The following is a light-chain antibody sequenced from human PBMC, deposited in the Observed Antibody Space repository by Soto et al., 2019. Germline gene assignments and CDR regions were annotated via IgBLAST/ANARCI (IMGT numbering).Light chain of an antibody. CDR2: DAS. V-gene: IGKV3-11*01. CDR3: QQRSNWPLT. Sequence: EIVLTQSPAILSLSPGEGATLSCRASQTVSSQLAWYQQKPGQAPRLLIYDASNRATGIPARFSGSGSGTDFTLTIGSLEPEDFAVYYCQQRSNWPLTFGGGTKVDIK. CDR1: QTVSSQ. J-gene: IGKJ4*01.